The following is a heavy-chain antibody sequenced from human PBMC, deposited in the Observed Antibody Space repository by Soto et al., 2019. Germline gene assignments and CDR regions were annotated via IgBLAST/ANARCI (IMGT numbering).Heavy chain of an antibody. CDR2: ISGSGGST. V-gene: IGHV3-23*01. CDR1: GFTFSSYA. J-gene: IGHJ5*02. D-gene: IGHD3-10*01. Sequence: GGSLIVSCAASGFTFSSYAMSWVRQAPGKGLEWVSAISGSGGSTYYADSVKGRFTISRDNAKNSLYLQMNSLRAEDTAVYYCARCRPGKGVIIVPWFDPWARGNLVTVYS. CDR3: ARCRPGKGVIIVPWFDP.